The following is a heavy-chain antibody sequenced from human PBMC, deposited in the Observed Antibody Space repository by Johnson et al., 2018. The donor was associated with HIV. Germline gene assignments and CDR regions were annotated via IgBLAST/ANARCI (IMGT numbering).Heavy chain of an antibody. J-gene: IGHJ3*02. V-gene: IGHV3-9*01. CDR3: ARERAQQLGSKEHYAFDI. CDR2: ISWNSGSI. CDR1: GFTFDDYA. Sequence: LVESGGGLVQPGRSLRLSCAASGFTFDDYAMHWVRQAPGKGLEWVSGISWNSGSIGYADSVKGRLTISRDNAKNSLYLQMNSLRAEDTAVYYCARERAQQLGSKEHYAFDIWGQGTMVTVSS. D-gene: IGHD6-13*01.